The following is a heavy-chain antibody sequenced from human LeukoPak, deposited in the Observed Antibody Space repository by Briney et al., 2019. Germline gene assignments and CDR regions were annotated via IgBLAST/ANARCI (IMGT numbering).Heavy chain of an antibody. CDR1: GFTFSSYS. Sequence: GGSLRLSCAASGFTFSSYSMTWVRQAPGKGLEWVSSISSSSSYIYYADSVKGRFTISRDNAKNSLYLQMNSLRAEDTAVYYCARDREAAMVFDYWGQGTLVTVSS. D-gene: IGHD5-18*01. V-gene: IGHV3-21*01. CDR3: ARDREAAMVFDY. J-gene: IGHJ4*02. CDR2: ISSSSSYI.